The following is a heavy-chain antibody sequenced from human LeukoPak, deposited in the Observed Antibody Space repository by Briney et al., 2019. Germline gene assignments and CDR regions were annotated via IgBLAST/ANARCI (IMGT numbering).Heavy chain of an antibody. D-gene: IGHD3-3*01. J-gene: IGHJ5*02. CDR3: ARAKGYDSWSGFYWFDL. Sequence: ASVKVSCKASGYTFTTHDINWVRQATGQGLEWMGWINPNSGNTFYAQKFQGRVTITRNTSTDTAYMELSSLRSEDTAVYYCARAKGYDSWSGFYWFDLWGQGTLVTASS. V-gene: IGHV1-8*01. CDR1: GYTFTTHD. CDR2: INPNSGNT.